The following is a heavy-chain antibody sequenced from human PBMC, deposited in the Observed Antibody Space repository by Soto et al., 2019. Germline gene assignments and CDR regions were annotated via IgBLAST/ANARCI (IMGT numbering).Heavy chain of an antibody. CDR2: MNPNTGNS. CDR1: GYTFTSYD. V-gene: IGHV1-8*01. CDR3: ARRAETNGWNGFGADKYYFDF. Sequence: GPSVKVSCKASGYTFTSYDIYWVRQATGQGLEWMGWMNPNTGNSGYAQKFQGRVTMTSDTSISTAHMELSSLRSEDTAVYYCARRAETNGWNGFGADKYYFDFWGQGTLVTVSS. D-gene: IGHD1-1*01. J-gene: IGHJ4*02.